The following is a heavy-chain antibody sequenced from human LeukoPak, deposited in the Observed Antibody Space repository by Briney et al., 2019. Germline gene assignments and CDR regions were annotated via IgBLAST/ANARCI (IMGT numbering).Heavy chain of an antibody. CDR3: ARECIAAAGCDC. V-gene: IGHV7-4-1*02. CDR2: INTDSGNP. Sequence: ASVKVSCKASGYTLTSNAINWVRQAPGQGLEWMGWINTDSGNPTYAQGFTGRFVFSLDTSVNTAYLQISSLKAEDTGVYYCARECIAAAGCDCWGQGTLVTVSS. J-gene: IGHJ4*02. CDR1: GYTLTSNA. D-gene: IGHD6-13*01.